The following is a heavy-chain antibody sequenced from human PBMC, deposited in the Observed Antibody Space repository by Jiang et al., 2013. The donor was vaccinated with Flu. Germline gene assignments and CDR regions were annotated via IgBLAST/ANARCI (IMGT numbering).Heavy chain of an antibody. CDR3: ARLTGLGSYSFFDY. Sequence: TCTVSGGSITSYYWSWIRQPPGKGLEWIGSIYYSGSTNYNPSLKSRVTISVDTSKNQFSLRLSSVTAADTAVYYCARLTGLGSYSFFDYWGQGTLVTVSS. V-gene: IGHV4-59*08. D-gene: IGHD3-10*01. J-gene: IGHJ4*02. CDR1: GGSITSYY. CDR2: IYYSGST.